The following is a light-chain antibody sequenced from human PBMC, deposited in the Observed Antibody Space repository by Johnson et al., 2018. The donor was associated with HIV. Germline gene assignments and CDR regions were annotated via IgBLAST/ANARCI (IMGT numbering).Light chain of an antibody. Sequence: QSVLTQPPSVSAAPGQKVTISCSGSSSNIGNNYVSWYQQLPGTAPKLLIYENNKRPSGIPYRFSGSKSGTSATLGITGLQTGDEADYYCGTWDSSLSARYVFGTGTKVTVL. CDR2: ENN. J-gene: IGLJ1*01. CDR1: SSNIGNNY. V-gene: IGLV1-51*01. CDR3: GTWDSSLSARYV.